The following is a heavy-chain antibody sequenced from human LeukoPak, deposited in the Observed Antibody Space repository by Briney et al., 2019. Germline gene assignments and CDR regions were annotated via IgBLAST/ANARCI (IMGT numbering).Heavy chain of an antibody. CDR3: AKDRSSSSWFDGYDI. D-gene: IGHD6-13*01. CDR1: GXTFSGYA. Sequence: PGGSLRLSCAASGXTFSGYAVSWVRQAPGKGLAWVLTISGSGGSTYFADSVEGRFTISRDNSKNTLYLQMNGLRAEDTAVYYCAKDRSSSSWFDGYDIWGQGTMVTVSS. J-gene: IGHJ3*02. V-gene: IGHV3-23*01. CDR2: ISGSGGST.